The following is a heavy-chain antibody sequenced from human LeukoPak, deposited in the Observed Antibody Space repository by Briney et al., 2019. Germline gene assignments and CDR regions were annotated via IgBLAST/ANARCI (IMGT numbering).Heavy chain of an antibody. D-gene: IGHD3-10*01. J-gene: IGHJ4*02. V-gene: IGHV3-33*06. CDR3: AKEDAAGYFDY. CDR1: GFTFSNYG. Sequence: PGKSLRLSCAASGFTFSNYGMHWVRQAPGKGLEWVALIRSDGSDKCYADSVRGRFTISRDNSKNTLYVQINSLRAEDTAVYYCAKEDAAGYFDYWGQGTLLTVSS. CDR2: IRSDGSDK.